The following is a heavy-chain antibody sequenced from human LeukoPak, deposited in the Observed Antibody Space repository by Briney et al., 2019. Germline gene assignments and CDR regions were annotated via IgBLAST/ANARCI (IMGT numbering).Heavy chain of an antibody. D-gene: IGHD2-2*01. CDR1: GFTFSSYS. J-gene: IGHJ4*02. V-gene: IGHV3-48*01. CDR2: ISSSSSTI. CDR3: AKDSIEDIVVVPAAPWYFDY. Sequence: GGSLRLSCAASGFTFSSYSMNWVRQAPGKGLEWVSYISSSSSTIYYADSVKGRFTISRDNAKNSLYLQMNSLRAEDTAVYYCAKDSIEDIVVVPAAPWYFDYWGQGTLVTVSS.